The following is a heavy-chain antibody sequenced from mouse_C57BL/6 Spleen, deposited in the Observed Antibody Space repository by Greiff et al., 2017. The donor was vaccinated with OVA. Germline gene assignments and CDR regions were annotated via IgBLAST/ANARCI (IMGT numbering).Heavy chain of an antibody. V-gene: IGHV1-80*01. CDR2: IYPGDGDT. Sequence: VQLQPSWAELVKPGASVKISCKASGYAFSSYWMNWVKQRPGKGLEWIGQIYPGDGDTNYNGKFKGKATLTADKSSSTAYMQLSSLTSEDAAVYFWARWTGSPLDYWGQGTTLTVSS. J-gene: IGHJ2*01. CDR1: GYAFSSYW. CDR3: ARWTGSPLDY.